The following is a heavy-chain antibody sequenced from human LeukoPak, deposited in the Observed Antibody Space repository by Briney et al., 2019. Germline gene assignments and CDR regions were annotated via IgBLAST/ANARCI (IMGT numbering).Heavy chain of an antibody. J-gene: IGHJ4*02. Sequence: SETLSLTCTVSGGSISSASYYWSWIRQPAGKGLEWIGRIYISGSINYKSSLKSRVTISLDTSKNQFSLKLSSVPAADTAVYYCAREREGPYGYLDYWGQGTLVTVSS. V-gene: IGHV4-61*02. CDR2: IYISGSI. CDR3: AREREGPYGYLDY. D-gene: IGHD3-10*01. CDR1: GGSISSASYY.